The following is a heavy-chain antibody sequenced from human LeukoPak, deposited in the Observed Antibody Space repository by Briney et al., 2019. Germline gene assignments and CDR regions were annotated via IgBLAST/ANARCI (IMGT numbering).Heavy chain of an antibody. V-gene: IGHV3-23*01. Sequence: GGSLRPSCAASGFTFSSHAMSWVRQAPGKGLEWVSGISGSGGTTYYADSVKGRFTISRDNSKSTLYLQMNSLRAEDTAVYYCAPGSYFDYWGQGTLVTVSS. D-gene: IGHD2-15*01. CDR3: APGSYFDY. CDR1: GFTFSSHA. CDR2: ISGSGGTT. J-gene: IGHJ4*02.